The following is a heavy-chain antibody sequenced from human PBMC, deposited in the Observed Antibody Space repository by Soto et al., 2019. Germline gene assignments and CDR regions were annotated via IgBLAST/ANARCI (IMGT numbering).Heavy chain of an antibody. D-gene: IGHD3-22*01. CDR3: ARDEAALETYYYDSSGYYRPYYFDY. CDR1: GGTFSSYA. J-gene: IGHJ4*02. CDR2: IIPIFGTA. V-gene: IGHV1-69*13. Sequence: GASVKVSCKASGGTFSSYAISWVRQAPGQGLEWMGGIIPIFGTANYAQKFQGRVTITADESTSTAYMELSSLRSEDTAVYYCARDEAALETYYYDSSGYYRPYYFDYWGQGTLVTVSS.